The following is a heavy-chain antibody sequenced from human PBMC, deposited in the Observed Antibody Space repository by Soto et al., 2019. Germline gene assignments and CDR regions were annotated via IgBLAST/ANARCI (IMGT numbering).Heavy chain of an antibody. V-gene: IGHV4-4*02. J-gene: IGHJ4*02. D-gene: IGHD6-13*01. CDR2: IYHIGST. CDR3: ASWYSSRWYHVDY. Sequence: SETLSLTCAVSGGSVSSTNWWSWVRQSPGKGLEWIGDIYHIGSTNYNPSLRGRVTISVDKSNNQFSLTLKYVTAADTAVYYCASWYSSRWYHVDYWGQGTRVTVSS. CDR1: GGSVSSTNW.